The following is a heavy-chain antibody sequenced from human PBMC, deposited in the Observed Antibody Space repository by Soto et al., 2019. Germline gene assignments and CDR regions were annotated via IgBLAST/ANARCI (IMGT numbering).Heavy chain of an antibody. CDR2: IIPIFGTA. D-gene: IGHD2-15*01. J-gene: IGHJ6*02. Sequence: QVQLVQSVAEVKKPGSSVKVSCKASGGTFSSYAISWVRQAPGQGLEWMGGIIPIFGTANYAQKFQGRVTITADESTSTAYMELSSLRSEDTAVYYCARFGKLPTPYYYYGMDVWGQGTTVTVSS. CDR1: GGTFSSYA. V-gene: IGHV1-69*01. CDR3: ARFGKLPTPYYYYGMDV.